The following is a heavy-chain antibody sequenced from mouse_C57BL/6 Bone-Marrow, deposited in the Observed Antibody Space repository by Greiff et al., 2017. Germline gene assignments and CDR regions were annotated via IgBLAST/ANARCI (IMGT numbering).Heavy chain of an antibody. J-gene: IGHJ4*01. CDR2: ISDGGSYT. D-gene: IGHD1-1*01. Sequence: DVQLVESGGGLVKPGGSLKLSCAASGFTFSSYAMSWVRQTPEKRLEWVATISDGGSYTYYPDNVKGRFTISRDNAKNNLYLQMSHLKSEDTAMYYCARDGDYGSSMDYWGQGTSVTVSS. CDR1: GFTFSSYA. V-gene: IGHV5-4*01. CDR3: ARDGDYGSSMDY.